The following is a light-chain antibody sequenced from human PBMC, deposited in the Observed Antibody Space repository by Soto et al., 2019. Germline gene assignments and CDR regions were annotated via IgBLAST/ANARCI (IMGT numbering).Light chain of an antibody. J-gene: IGLJ2*01. Sequence: SYELTQPPSVSVAPGQTARISCGGNNIGSRSVHWYQQKPGQAPVLVVYDDTYRPSGIPERFSGSNSGNTATLTINRVEAGDEADYSCQVWDSSSDHQVFGGGTKLTVL. CDR2: DDT. CDR3: QVWDSSSDHQV. CDR1: NIGSRS. V-gene: IGLV3-21*02.